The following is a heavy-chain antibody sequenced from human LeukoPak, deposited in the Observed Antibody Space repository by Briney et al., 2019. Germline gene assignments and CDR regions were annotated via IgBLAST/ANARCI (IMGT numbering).Heavy chain of an antibody. Sequence: SETLSLTCTVSGGSISSYYWSWIRQPPGKGLEWIGYIYYSGSTNYNPSLKSRVTISVDTSKNQFSLKLNSVTAADTAVYYCARHSPGGAAAGVDYWGQGTLVTVSS. CDR2: IYYSGST. CDR1: GGSISSYY. D-gene: IGHD6-13*01. J-gene: IGHJ4*02. CDR3: ARHSPGGAAAGVDY. V-gene: IGHV4-59*08.